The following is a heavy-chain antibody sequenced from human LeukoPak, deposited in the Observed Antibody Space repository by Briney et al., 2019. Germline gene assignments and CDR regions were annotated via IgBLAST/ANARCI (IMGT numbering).Heavy chain of an antibody. CDR3: ARGGQQLVYFDY. CDR2: IYYSGST. D-gene: IGHD6-13*01. Sequence: PSETLSLTCTVSGGSISSGGYYWSWIRQHPGKGLEWIGYIYYSGSTYYNPSLKSRVTISVDTSKNQFSLKLSSVTAADTAVYYCARGGQQLVYFDYWGQGTLVTVSS. V-gene: IGHV4-31*03. CDR1: GGSISSGGYY. J-gene: IGHJ4*02.